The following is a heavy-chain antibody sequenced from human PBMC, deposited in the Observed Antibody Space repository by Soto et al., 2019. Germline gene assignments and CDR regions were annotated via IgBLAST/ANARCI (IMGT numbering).Heavy chain of an antibody. CDR2: MNPNSGNT. CDR1: GYTFTSYD. V-gene: IGHV1-8*01. CDR3: AGGIN. J-gene: IGHJ3*01. Sequence: QVQLVQSGAEAKRPGASVRVSCKASGYTFTSYDINWVRQATGQGLEWLGWMNPNSGNTGYAQKFQGRITLTRSTSTSTAYMGLTSLRSEDTAVYYCAGGINWGQGTMVTVSS.